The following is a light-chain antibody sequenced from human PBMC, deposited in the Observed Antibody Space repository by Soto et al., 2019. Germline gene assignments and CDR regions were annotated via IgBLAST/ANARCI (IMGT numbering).Light chain of an antibody. V-gene: IGKV3-11*01. CDR2: DAA. CDR1: QSHSSD. J-gene: IGKJ1*01. Sequence: EIVLTHSQATLSFSPLAIAHLSCSARQSHSSDSSWNQQKPGQAPAPLIYDAANRATGSPATFRGSGSGTDSALTISSLEPEDFATDYCQQRYSTPQGTFGQGTKVDIK. CDR3: QQRYSTPQGT.